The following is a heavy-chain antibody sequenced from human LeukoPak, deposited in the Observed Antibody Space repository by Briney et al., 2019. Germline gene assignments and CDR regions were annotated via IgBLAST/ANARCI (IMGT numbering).Heavy chain of an antibody. V-gene: IGHV3-21*01. D-gene: IGHD2-2*01. CDR1: GFTFSSYS. CDR2: ISSSSSYI. CDR3: ARSSTDLYLGVVPAAMLDY. J-gene: IGHJ4*02. Sequence: GGSLRLSCAASGFTFSSYSMNWVRQAPGKGLVWVSSISSSSSYIYYADSVKGRFTISRDNAKNSLYLQMNSLRAEDTAVYYCARSSTDLYLGVVPAAMLDYWGQGTLVTVSS.